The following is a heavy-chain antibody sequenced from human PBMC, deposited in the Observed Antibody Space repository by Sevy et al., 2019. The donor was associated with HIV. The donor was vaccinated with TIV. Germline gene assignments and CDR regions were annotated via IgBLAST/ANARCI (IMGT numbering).Heavy chain of an antibody. D-gene: IGHD3-10*01. J-gene: IGHJ4*02. CDR3: AKFSRSGSYRNYYFDY. CDR1: GFTFSSYA. Sequence: GGSLRLSCAASGFTFSSYAMNWVRQAPGKGLEWVSAISGSGGSTYYADSVKGRFTISRDNSKNTLYLQMNSLRAEDTAVYYCAKFSRSGSYRNYYFDYWGQGTLVTVSS. V-gene: IGHV3-23*01. CDR2: ISGSGGST.